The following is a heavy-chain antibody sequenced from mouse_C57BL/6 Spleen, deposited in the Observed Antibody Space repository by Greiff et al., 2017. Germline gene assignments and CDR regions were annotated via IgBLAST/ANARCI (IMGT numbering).Heavy chain of an antibody. CDR2: IWGVGST. CDR3: ARDGGTDWFAY. J-gene: IGHJ3*01. CDR1: GFSLTSYG. Sequence: QVQLQQSGPGLVAPSQSLSITCTVSGFSLTSYGVDWVRQSPGKGLEWLGVIWGVGSTNYNSALKSRLSISKDNSKSQVFLKMNSLQTDDTAMYDCARDGGTDWFAYWGQGTLVTVSA. D-gene: IGHD1-1*02. V-gene: IGHV2-6*01.